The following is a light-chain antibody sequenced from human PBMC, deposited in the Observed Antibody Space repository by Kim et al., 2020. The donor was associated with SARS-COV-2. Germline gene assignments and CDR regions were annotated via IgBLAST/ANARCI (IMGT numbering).Light chain of an antibody. V-gene: IGLV3-21*04. Sequence: SYELTQPPSVSVAPGKTARITCGGTNIGSQSVHWYQQKPGQAPVLVIYYDSDRPSGIPERISGSHTGSTATLTISRVEAGDEADYFCQVWDTSSDHVVFGGGTKLTVL. CDR2: YDS. CDR3: QVWDTSSDHVV. J-gene: IGLJ2*01. CDR1: NIGSQS.